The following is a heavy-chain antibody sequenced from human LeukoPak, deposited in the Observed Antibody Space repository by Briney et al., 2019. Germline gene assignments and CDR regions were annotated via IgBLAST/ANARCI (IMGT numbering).Heavy chain of an antibody. CDR1: GFTFSSYA. CDR2: VSYHGNNE. V-gene: IGHV3-30*04. D-gene: IGHD2-2*01. J-gene: IGHJ6*02. Sequence: GGSLRLSCAASGFTFSSYAMHWVRQAPGKGLEWVAVVSYHGNNERHADSLKGRFTISRDNSKNTLFLQMNSLRAEDTAVYYCARTSDYVFYAMDVWGQGTTVTVSS. CDR3: ARTSDYVFYAMDV.